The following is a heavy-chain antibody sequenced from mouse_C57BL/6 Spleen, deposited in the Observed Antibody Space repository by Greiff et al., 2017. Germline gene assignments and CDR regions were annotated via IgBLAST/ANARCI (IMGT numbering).Heavy chain of an antibody. CDR2: INPNNGGT. Sequence: VQLQQSGPELVKPGASVKISCKASGYTFTDYYMNWVKQSHGKSLEWIGDINPNNGGTSYNQKFKGKATLTVDKSSSTAYMELRSLTSEDSAVYYCARKANWHWYFDVWGTGTTVTVSS. J-gene: IGHJ1*03. CDR3: ARKANWHWYFDV. D-gene: IGHD4-1*01. CDR1: GYTFTDYY. V-gene: IGHV1-26*01.